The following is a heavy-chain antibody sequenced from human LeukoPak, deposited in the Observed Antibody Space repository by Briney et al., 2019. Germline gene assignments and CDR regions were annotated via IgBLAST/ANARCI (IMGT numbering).Heavy chain of an antibody. CDR1: GGSISSYY. J-gene: IGHJ4*02. CDR2: IYSSGNT. Sequence: SETLSLTCTISGGSISSYYWSWIRQPAGKGLEWIGRIYSSGNTNYNPSLKSQVTMSLDTSRTQFSLKLSSVTAADTAVYYCARSLWSGGDYWGQGTLVTVSS. D-gene: IGHD3-10*01. CDR3: ARSLWSGGDY. V-gene: IGHV4-4*07.